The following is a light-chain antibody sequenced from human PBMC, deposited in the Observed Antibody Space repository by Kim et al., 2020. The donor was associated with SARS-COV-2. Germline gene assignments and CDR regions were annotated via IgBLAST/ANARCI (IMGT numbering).Light chain of an antibody. CDR1: QRVNSD. CDR3: QQYNKWPPRFT. J-gene: IGKJ2*01. CDR2: GAS. Sequence: EIVMTQSPATLSVSPGERATISCRASQRVNSDLAWYQQKPGQAPRLLIYGASTRATGIPARFSGSGSGTEFTLTISSLQSEDCAIYYCQQYNKWPPRFTFGQGTKLDI. V-gene: IGKV3-15*01.